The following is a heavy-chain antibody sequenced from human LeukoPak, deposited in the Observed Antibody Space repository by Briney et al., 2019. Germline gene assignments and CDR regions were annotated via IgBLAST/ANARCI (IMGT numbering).Heavy chain of an antibody. D-gene: IGHD3-3*01. J-gene: IGHJ4*02. V-gene: IGHV3-7*01. Sequence: GGSLRLSCVASGLTFNRYWMSWLRQVPGKGLEWVANIKQDGTETHYVDSVKGRFTISRDNAKSSLYLRMNSLRAEDTAVYYCARDCLGSQFWSGYYLGPDNYFDYWGQGSLVTVSS. CDR3: ARDCLGSQFWSGYYLGPDNYFDY. CDR2: IKQDGTET. CDR1: GLTFNRYW.